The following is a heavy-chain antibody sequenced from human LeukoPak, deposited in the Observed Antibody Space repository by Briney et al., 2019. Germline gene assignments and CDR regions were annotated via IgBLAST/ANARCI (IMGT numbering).Heavy chain of an antibody. CDR1: GFTLRSYT. J-gene: IGHJ6*03. D-gene: IGHD2-8*01. CDR2: MSYDGGDK. Sequence: GGSLRLSCAASGFTLRSYTVHWVRQAPGKGLECVAVMSYDGGDKYYGASVEGRFTISRDNSNNTLYPQMNSLTAEDTAVYYCAREGRYHSLLIGLYYYYMDVWGKGTTVTVSS. CDR3: AREGRYHSLLIGLYYYYMDV. V-gene: IGHV3-30*01.